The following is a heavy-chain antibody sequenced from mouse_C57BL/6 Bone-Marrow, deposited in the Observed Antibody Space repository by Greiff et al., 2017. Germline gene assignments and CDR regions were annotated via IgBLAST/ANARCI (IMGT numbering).Heavy chain of an antibody. J-gene: IGHJ2*01. CDR2: IDPENGDT. V-gene: IGHV14-4*01. Sequence: EVQLQQSGAELVRPGASVKLSCTASGFNIKDDYMHWVKQRPEQGLEWIGWIDPENGDTEYASKFQGKATITADTSSNTAYMQLSSLTSEDSAVYYCARWDCDYFDYWGQGTTLTVSS. D-gene: IGHD4-1*01. CDR3: ARWDCDYFDY. CDR1: GFNIKDDY.